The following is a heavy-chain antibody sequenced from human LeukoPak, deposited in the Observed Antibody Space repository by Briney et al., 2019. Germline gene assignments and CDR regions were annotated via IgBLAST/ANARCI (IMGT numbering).Heavy chain of an antibody. CDR2: INPNSGGT. D-gene: IGHD3-3*01. CDR3: ARVLGTIHWFDP. Sequence: GASVTVSCKASGFTVTGYYMHWVRQAPGQGLEWMGWINPNSGGTSYAQKFQGRVTMTRGTSINTVYMELSSLRSDDTAVYYCARVLGTIHWFDPWGQGTLVTVSS. V-gene: IGHV1-2*02. J-gene: IGHJ5*02. CDR1: GFTVTGYY.